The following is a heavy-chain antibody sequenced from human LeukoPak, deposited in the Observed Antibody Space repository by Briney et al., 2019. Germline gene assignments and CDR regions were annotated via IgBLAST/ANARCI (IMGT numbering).Heavy chain of an antibody. V-gene: IGHV4-39*07. Sequence: PSETLSLTCTVSGGSINSSSYYWGWIRQPPGKGLEWIGSIYYSGSTYYNPSLKSRVTISVDTSKNQFSLKLSSVTAADTAVYYCARDQRPTGWFDPWGQGTLVTVSS. D-gene: IGHD6-25*01. CDR2: IYYSGST. J-gene: IGHJ5*02. CDR1: GGSINSSSYY. CDR3: ARDQRPTGWFDP.